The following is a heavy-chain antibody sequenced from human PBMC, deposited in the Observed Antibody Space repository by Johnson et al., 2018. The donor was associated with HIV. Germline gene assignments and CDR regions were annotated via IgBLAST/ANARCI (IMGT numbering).Heavy chain of an antibody. CDR1: GFTVSSNY. Sequence: VQLVESGGGVVQPGRSLRLSCAASGFTVSSNYMSWVRQAPGKGLEWVSAISGSGGSTYYADSVKGRFTISRDNSKNTLYLQMNSLRDEDMAVYYCTRGIPKLPITGTGGFDIWGQGTMVTVSS. CDR3: TRGIPKLPITGTGGFDI. D-gene: IGHD1-20*01. CDR2: ISGSGGST. J-gene: IGHJ3*02. V-gene: IGHV3-23*04.